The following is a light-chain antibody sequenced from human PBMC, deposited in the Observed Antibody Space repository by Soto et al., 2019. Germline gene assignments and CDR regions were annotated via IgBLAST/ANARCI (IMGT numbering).Light chain of an antibody. V-gene: IGKV3D-20*01. J-gene: IGKJ5*01. Sequence: VLTHSPATLSLSPGERATLSCRASQTVGGHFAWYQQKPGLAPRLVIFDSSTRPTGIPDRFSGSGSGTDFTLTISRLEPEDFAVYFCQQYGNSPQITFGQGTRLEIK. CDR1: QTVGGH. CDR3: QQYGNSPQIT. CDR2: DSS.